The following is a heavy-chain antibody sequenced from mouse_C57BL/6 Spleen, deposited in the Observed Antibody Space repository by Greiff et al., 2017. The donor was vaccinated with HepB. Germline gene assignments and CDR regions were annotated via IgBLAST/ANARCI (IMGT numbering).Heavy chain of an antibody. CDR2: IRLKSDNYAT. V-gene: IGHV6-3*01. CDR3: TELTGTGY. CDR1: GFTFSNYW. J-gene: IGHJ4*01. Sequence: EVKVEESGGGLVQPGGSMKLSCVASGFTFSNYWMNWVRQSPEKGLEWVAQIRLKSDNYATHYAESVKGRFTISRDDSKSSVYLQMNNLRAEDTGIYYCTELTGTGYWGQGTSVTVSS. D-gene: IGHD4-1*01.